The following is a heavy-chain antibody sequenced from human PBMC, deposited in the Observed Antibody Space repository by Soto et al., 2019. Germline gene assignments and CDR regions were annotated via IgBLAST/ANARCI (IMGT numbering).Heavy chain of an antibody. V-gene: IGHV3-30*18. CDR3: AKETHPRYYYYYGMDV. J-gene: IGHJ6*02. CDR2: ISYDGSNK. Sequence: LRLSCAASGFTFSSYGMHWVRQAPGKGLEWVAVISYDGSNKYYADSVKGRFTISRDNSKNTLYLQMNSLRAEDTAVYYCAKETHPRYYYYYGMDVWGQGTTVTVSS. CDR1: GFTFSSYG.